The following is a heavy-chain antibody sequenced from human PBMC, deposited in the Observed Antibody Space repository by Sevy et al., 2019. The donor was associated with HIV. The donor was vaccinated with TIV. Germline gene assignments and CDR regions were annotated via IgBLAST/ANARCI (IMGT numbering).Heavy chain of an antibody. J-gene: IGHJ4*02. CDR3: ARGYDILTGYYHEPFDY. CDR1: GFTFSSYA. CDR2: ISYDGSNK. V-gene: IGHV3-30-3*01. Sequence: VGSLRLSCAASGFTFSSYAMHWVRQAPGKGLEWVAVISYDGSNKYYADSVKGRFTISRDNSKNTLYLQMNSLRAEDTAVYYCARGYDILTGYYHEPFDYWGQGTLVTVSS. D-gene: IGHD3-9*01.